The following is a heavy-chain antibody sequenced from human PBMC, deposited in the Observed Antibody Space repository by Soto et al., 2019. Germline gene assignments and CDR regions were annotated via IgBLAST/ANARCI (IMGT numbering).Heavy chain of an antibody. J-gene: IGHJ4*02. Sequence: PGGSLRLSCAASGFTFSSYAMHWVRQAPGKGLEYVSAISSNGGSTYYANSVKGRFTISRDNSKNTLYLQMGSLRAEDMAVYYCARVFSRSGGSPTRLYYFDYWGQGTLVTVSS. D-gene: IGHD2-15*01. CDR2: ISSNGGST. V-gene: IGHV3-64*01. CDR1: GFTFSSYA. CDR3: ARVFSRSGGSPTRLYYFDY.